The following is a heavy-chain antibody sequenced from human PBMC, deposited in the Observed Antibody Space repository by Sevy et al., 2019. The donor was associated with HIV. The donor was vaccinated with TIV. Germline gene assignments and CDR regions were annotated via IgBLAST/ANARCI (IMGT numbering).Heavy chain of an antibody. V-gene: IGHV4-59*01. D-gene: IGHD4-17*01. CDR2: IFYSGST. CDR1: GCSISSYY. CDR3: ARGGLPGDWFDP. Sequence: SETLSLTCTVSGCSISSYYWTWIRQPPGKGLEWSGYIFYSGSTKSSPSLKSRVTILVDTSKNQFSLELWSVTAADTAVYYCARGGLPGDWFDPWGQGTLVTVSS. J-gene: IGHJ5*02.